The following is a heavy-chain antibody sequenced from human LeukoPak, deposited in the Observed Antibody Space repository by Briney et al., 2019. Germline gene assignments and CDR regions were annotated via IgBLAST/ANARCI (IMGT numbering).Heavy chain of an antibody. V-gene: IGHV4-34*01. CDR2: INHSGST. J-gene: IGHJ2*01. CDR1: GGSFSGYY. Sequence: PSETLSLTCAVYGGSFSGYYWSWIRQPPGKGLEWIGEINHSGSTNYNPSLKSRVTISVDTSKNQFSLKLSSVTAADTAVYYCARGDLYWYFDLWGRGTLVTVSS. CDR3: ARGDLYWYFDL.